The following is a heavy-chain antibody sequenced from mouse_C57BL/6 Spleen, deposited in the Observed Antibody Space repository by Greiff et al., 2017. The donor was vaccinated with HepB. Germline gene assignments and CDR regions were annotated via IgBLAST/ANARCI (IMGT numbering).Heavy chain of an antibody. D-gene: IGHD1-1*01. CDR3: ARTFITTVVARAMDY. Sequence: EVKLMESGGGLVKPGGSLKLSCAASGFTFSDYGMHWVRQAPEKGLEWVAYISSGSSTIYYADTVKGRFTISRDNAKNTLFLQMTSLRSEDTAMYYCARTFITTVVARAMDYWGQGTSVTVSS. CDR1: GFTFSDYG. CDR2: ISSGSSTI. V-gene: IGHV5-17*01. J-gene: IGHJ4*01.